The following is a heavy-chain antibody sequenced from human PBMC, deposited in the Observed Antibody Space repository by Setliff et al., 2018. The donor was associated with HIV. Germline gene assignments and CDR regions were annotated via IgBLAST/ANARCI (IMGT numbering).Heavy chain of an antibody. J-gene: IGHJ6*03. D-gene: IGHD3-10*01. CDR1: GHTFSNSD. Sequence: GASVKVSCKASGHTFSNSDIHWVRRATGQGLEWMGWMNPNSGVTGYALKFHDRVTMTGDTSISTAYLELRSLTSEDTAVYYCASGKGVGGVVITDGLDVWGKGTTVTV. CDR3: ASGKGVGGVVITDGLDV. CDR2: MNPNSGVT. V-gene: IGHV1-8*02.